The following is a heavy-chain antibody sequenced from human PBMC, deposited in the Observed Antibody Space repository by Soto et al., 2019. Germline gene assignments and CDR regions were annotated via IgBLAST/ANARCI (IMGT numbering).Heavy chain of an antibody. CDR2: ISAYNGNT. D-gene: IGHD4-17*01. CDR3: ARDTHGDYSGTDWFDP. V-gene: IGHV1-18*04. CDR1: GYTFTSYG. J-gene: IGHJ5*02. Sequence: ASVKVSCKASGYTFTSYGISWVRQAPGQGLEWMGWISAYNGNTNYAQKLQGRVTMTTDTSTSTAYMELRSLRSDGTAVYYCARDTHGDYSGTDWFDPWGQGTLVTVSS.